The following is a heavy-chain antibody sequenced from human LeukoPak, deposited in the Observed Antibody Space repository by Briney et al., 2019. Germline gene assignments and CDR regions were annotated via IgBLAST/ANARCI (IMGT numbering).Heavy chain of an antibody. Sequence: PGGSLRLSCAASGFTFSSYGMHWVRQAPGKGLEWVAVIWYDGSNKYYADSVKGRFTISRDNSKNTLYLQMNSLRAEDTAVYYCARDPQARGGFDIWGQGTMVTVSS. CDR1: GFTFSSYG. D-gene: IGHD2-15*01. CDR3: ARDPQARGGFDI. V-gene: IGHV3-33*01. J-gene: IGHJ3*02. CDR2: IWYDGSNK.